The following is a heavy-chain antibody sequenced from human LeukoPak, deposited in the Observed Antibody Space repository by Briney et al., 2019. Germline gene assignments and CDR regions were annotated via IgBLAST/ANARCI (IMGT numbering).Heavy chain of an antibody. CDR1: GFTLSDHY. D-gene: IGHD1-26*01. CDR2: IRNKANSYTT. CDR3: GRTQRVGRTVYGMDV. J-gene: IGHJ6*02. Sequence: QPGGSLRLSCAASGFTLSDHYIDWVRQAPGKGLEWFGRIRNKANSYTTEYAASVKGRFTISTDDSKNSLYLQMNSLKTEDTAVYYCGRTQRVGRTVYGMDVWGQGTTVTVSS. V-gene: IGHV3-72*01.